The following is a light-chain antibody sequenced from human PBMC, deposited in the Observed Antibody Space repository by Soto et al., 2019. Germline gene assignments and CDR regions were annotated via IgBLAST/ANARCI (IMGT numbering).Light chain of an antibody. J-gene: IGLJ2*01. CDR1: NFERAS. CDR2: DDT. V-gene: IGLV3-21*02. CDR3: QVWDSRINHVI. Sequence: SYELTQAPSVSAAPGQTARITWGGNNFERASVNWYRQKPGQAPVLVVYDDTDRPLGIPERFSGSKSGNTATLTISRVEAGDEADYYCQVWDSRINHVIFGGGTKLPVL.